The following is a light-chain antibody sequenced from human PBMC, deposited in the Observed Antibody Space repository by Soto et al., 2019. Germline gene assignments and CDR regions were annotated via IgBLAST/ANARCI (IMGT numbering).Light chain of an antibody. V-gene: IGKV1-5*01. Sequence: DIQMTQSPSTLSASVVDRVTITFRASQTISIWLAWYQQKPGKAPNLLIYDASTLESGVPSRFSGSGSGTEFTLTISSLQPDDFATYYCHQYNYYRPTFGQGTKVDIK. CDR3: HQYNYYRPT. CDR1: QTISIW. CDR2: DAS. J-gene: IGKJ1*01.